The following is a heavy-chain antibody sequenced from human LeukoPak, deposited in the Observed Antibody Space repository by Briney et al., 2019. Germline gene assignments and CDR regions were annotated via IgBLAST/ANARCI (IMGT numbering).Heavy chain of an antibody. CDR3: VRDGDILTGYGLDY. D-gene: IGHD3-9*01. J-gene: IGHJ4*02. CDR2: VSSDGSYK. V-gene: IGHV3-33*05. CDR1: GFTFSSYK. Sequence: GGSLRLSCAASGFTFSSYKIPWVRQAPGKGLEWVAAVSSDGSYKYYADSVKGRFTISRDNSKKTLNLQMNSLRAEDTAVYYCVRDGDILTGYGLDYWGQGTLVTVSS.